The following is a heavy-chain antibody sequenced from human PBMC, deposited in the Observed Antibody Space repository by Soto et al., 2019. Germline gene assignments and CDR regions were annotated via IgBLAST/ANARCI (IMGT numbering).Heavy chain of an antibody. CDR2: IYYSGST. J-gene: IGHJ6*02. CDR3: ARDGRAAAGRDYYDGMDV. V-gene: IGHV4-31*03. D-gene: IGHD6-13*01. CDR1: GGSISSGGSS. Sequence: TLSLTCTVSGGSISSGGSSWSWIRQHPGKGLEWLGYIYYSGSTYYNPSLKSRVTISVDTSKNQFSLKLSSVTAAGTAVYYCARDGRAAAGRDYYDGMDVWCQGTTVT.